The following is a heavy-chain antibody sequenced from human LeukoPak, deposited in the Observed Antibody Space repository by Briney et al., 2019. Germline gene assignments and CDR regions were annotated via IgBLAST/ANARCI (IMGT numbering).Heavy chain of an antibody. V-gene: IGHV4-4*02. Sequence: SSETLSLTCAVSGGSISSSNWWSWVRQPPGKGLEWIGEIYHSGSTYYNPSLKSRVTISVDRSKNQFSLKLSSVTAADTAVYYCASYDSSGYYFDYWGQGTLVTVSS. CDR2: IYHSGST. CDR3: ASYDSSGYYFDY. J-gene: IGHJ4*02. CDR1: GGSISSSNW. D-gene: IGHD3-22*01.